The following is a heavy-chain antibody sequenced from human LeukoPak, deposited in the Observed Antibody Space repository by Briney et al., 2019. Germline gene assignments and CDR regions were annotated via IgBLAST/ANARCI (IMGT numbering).Heavy chain of an antibody. CDR1: GYTFTNYD. V-gene: IGHV1-8*01. CDR3: ARGAMIAGRFDP. J-gene: IGHJ5*02. D-gene: IGHD3-22*01. CDR2: MNPNSGNT. Sequence: ASVKVSCKASGYTFTNYDINWVRQATGQGLEWMGWMNPNSGNTGYAQKFQGRVTMTRNTSISTAYMELSSLRSEDTAVYYCARGAMIAGRFDPWGQGTLVTVSS.